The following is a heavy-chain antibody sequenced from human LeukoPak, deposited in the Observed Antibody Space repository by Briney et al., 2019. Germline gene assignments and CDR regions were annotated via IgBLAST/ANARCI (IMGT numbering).Heavy chain of an antibody. D-gene: IGHD3-22*01. CDR3: ARSRSGYYEGY. CDR1: GFTFSHYW. Sequence: GGSLRLSCAPSGFTFSHYWMSWVRQAPGKGLEWVANIKEDGSEKYYVDSVKGRFTISRDNAKNSLSLQVNSLRAEDTAVYYCARSRSGYYEGYWGQGTLVTVSS. CDR2: IKEDGSEK. V-gene: IGHV3-7*01. J-gene: IGHJ4*02.